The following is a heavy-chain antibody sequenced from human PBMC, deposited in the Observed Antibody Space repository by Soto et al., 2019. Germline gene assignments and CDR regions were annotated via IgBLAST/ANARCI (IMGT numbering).Heavy chain of an antibody. V-gene: IGHV4-30-2*01. D-gene: IGHD4-17*01. J-gene: IGHJ4*02. Sequence: SETLSLTCAVSGGSISSGGYSWSWIRQPPGKGLEWIGYIYHSGSTYYNPSLKSRVTISVDRSKNQFSLKLSSVTAADTAVYYCVISQTTVTSYDYWGQGTLVTVSS. CDR3: VISQTTVTSYDY. CDR1: GGSISSGGYS. CDR2: IYHSGST.